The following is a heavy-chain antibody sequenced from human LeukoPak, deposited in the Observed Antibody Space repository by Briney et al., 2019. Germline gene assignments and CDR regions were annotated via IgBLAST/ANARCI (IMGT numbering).Heavy chain of an antibody. Sequence: PSETLSLTCTVSGVSTSSYYWSWIRQPPGKGLEWIGYIYYSGSTNYNPSLKSRVTISVDTSKNQFSLKLSSVTAADTAVYYCARGYGSGSYYFWGQGTLVTVSS. J-gene: IGHJ4*02. CDR2: IYYSGST. D-gene: IGHD3-10*01. V-gene: IGHV4-59*08. CDR1: GVSTSSYY. CDR3: ARGYGSGSYYF.